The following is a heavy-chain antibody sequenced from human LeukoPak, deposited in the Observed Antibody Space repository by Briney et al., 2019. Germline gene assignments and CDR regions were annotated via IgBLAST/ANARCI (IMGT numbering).Heavy chain of an antibody. V-gene: IGHV4-59*12. D-gene: IGHD1-26*01. CDR3: ARAIAAAPSGYHFYYIDV. J-gene: IGHJ6*03. CDR1: GGSITSYY. CDR2: IYYSGST. Sequence: SETLSLTCTVSGGSITSYYWSWIRQPPGKGLEWIGYIYYSGSTNYNPSLKSRVTISVDTSKNQFSLKLSSVTSADTAVYYCARAIAAAPSGYHFYYIDVWGTGTTVTVSS.